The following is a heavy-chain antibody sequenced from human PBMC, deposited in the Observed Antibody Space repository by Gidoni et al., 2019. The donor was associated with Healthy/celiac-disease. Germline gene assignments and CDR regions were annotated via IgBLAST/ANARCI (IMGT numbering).Heavy chain of an antibody. CDR2: IIPIFGTA. Sequence: QVQLVQSGAEVKKPGSSVKVSCKASGCTFSSYAISWGRQAPGQGLEWMGGIIPIFGTANYAQKFQGRGTITADKSTSTAYMELSSLRSEDTAVYYCARYKLSDDFWSGENYYYGMDVWGQGTTVTVSS. V-gene: IGHV1-69*06. CDR1: GCTFSSYA. D-gene: IGHD3-3*01. J-gene: IGHJ6*02. CDR3: ARYKLSDDFWSGENYYYGMDV.